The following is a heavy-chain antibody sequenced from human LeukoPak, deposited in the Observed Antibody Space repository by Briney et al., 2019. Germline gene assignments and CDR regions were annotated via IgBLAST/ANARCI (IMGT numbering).Heavy chain of an antibody. CDR3: ARGAGGNPPAY. J-gene: IGHJ4*02. CDR2: NNLSGRI. V-gene: IGHV4-34*01. D-gene: IGHD4-23*01. CDR1: GGSFSGYY. Sequence: SETLSLTCAVYGGSFSGYYWSWIRQSPGKGLEWIGENNLSGRINHNPSLKSRVTISVDTSKNQFSLRLSSVTAADTAVYYCARGAGGNPPAYWGQGTLVTVSS.